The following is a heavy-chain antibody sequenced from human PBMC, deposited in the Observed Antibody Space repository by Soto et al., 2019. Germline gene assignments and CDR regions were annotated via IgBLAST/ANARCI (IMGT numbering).Heavy chain of an antibody. Sequence: PGGSLRLSCAASGFTFSSYAMSWVRQAPGKGLEWVSAISGSGGSTYYADSVKGRFTISRDHSKNTLYLQMNSLRAEDTAVYYCAKDRGIAVAQPFPNWFDPWGQGTLVTVSS. J-gene: IGHJ5*02. V-gene: IGHV3-23*01. CDR3: AKDRGIAVAQPFPNWFDP. CDR1: GFTFSSYA. CDR2: ISGSGGST. D-gene: IGHD6-19*01.